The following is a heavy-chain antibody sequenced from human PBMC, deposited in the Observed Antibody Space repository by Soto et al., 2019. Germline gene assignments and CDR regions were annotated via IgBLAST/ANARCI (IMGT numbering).Heavy chain of an antibody. J-gene: IGHJ3*02. V-gene: IGHV3-33*01. CDR3: ARDDPLIAFDI. CDR2: IWYDGSNK. Sequence: GGSLRLSCAASGFTFSSYGMHWVRQAPGKGLEWVAVIWYDGSNKYYADSVKGRFTISRDNSKNTLYLQMNSLRAEDTAVYYCARDDPLIAFDIWGQGTMVTVSS. CDR1: GFTFSSYG.